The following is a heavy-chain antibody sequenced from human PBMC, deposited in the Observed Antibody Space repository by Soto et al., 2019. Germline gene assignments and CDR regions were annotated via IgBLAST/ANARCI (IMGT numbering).Heavy chain of an antibody. CDR2: ISHDGNTQ. V-gene: IGHV3-30-3*01. Sequence: QVQLVESGGGVVQPGRSLRLSCAASGFTLSSYTMHWVRQAPGKGLEWVAVISHDGNTQYYADSVKGRFTISRDISRNTLYLQMNSLRAEDTAVYYCARVNDIVKGHNWFDHWGQGTLFTVSS. D-gene: IGHD3-9*01. CDR1: GFTLSSYT. J-gene: IGHJ5*02. CDR3: ARVNDIVKGHNWFDH.